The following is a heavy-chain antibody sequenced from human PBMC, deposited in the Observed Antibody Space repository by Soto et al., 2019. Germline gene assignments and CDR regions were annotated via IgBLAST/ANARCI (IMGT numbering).Heavy chain of an antibody. CDR2: MYHSGST. D-gene: IGHD2-2*01. Sequence: SQTLSLTCAVSGGSSSSGGYSWSWIRQPPGKGLEWIGCMYHSGSTYYNPSLKSRVTISIDRSKNQFSLKLSSVTAADTAVYYCARVPDYWGQGILVTVSS. V-gene: IGHV4-30-2*01. CDR3: ARVPDY. J-gene: IGHJ4*02. CDR1: GGSSSSGGYS.